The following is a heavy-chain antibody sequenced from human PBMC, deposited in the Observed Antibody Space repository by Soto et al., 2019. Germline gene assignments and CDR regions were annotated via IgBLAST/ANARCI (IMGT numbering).Heavy chain of an antibody. J-gene: IGHJ6*01. V-gene: IGHV3-30*18. CDR1: GFTFSSYG. CDR2: ISYDGSNK. Sequence: QVQLVESGGGVVQPGRSLRLSCAASGFTFSSYGMHWVRQAPGKGLEWVAVISYDGSNKYYADSVKGRFTISRDNSKNTLYLQMNSLRAEDTAVYYCAKGAYSSGWWGYYYYGMDVW. D-gene: IGHD6-19*01. CDR3: AKGAYSSGWWGYYYYGMDV.